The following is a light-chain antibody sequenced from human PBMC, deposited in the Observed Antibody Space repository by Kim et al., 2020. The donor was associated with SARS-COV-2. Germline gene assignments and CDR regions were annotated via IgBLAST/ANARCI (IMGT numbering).Light chain of an antibody. CDR2: EVS. Sequence: QSALTQPPSASGSPGQSVTISCTGTSSDVGGYNYVSWYQQHPGKAPKLMIYEVSKRPSGVPDRFSGSKSGNTASLTVSGLQAEDEADYYCSSYAGSNNYVFGTGPKVT. CDR1: SSDVGGYNY. J-gene: IGLJ1*01. CDR3: SSYAGSNNYV. V-gene: IGLV2-8*01.